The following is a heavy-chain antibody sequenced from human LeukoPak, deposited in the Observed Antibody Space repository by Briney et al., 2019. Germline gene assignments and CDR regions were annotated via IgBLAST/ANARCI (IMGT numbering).Heavy chain of an antibody. CDR3: ARGSRIRYYYYSYMDV. Sequence: SETLSLTCTVSGGSISSHYWSWIRQPPGKGLEWIGYIYYSGSTNYNPSLKSRVTISVDPSKNQFSLKLSSVTAADTAVYYCARGSRIRYYYYSYMDVWGKGTTVTVSS. CDR2: IYYSGST. CDR1: GGSISSHY. J-gene: IGHJ6*03. D-gene: IGHD2-21*01. V-gene: IGHV4-59*11.